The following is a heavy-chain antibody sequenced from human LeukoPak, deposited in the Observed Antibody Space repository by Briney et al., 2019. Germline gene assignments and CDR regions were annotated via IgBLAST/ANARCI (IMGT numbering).Heavy chain of an antibody. V-gene: IGHV3-48*03. CDR3: ALNWGLDY. J-gene: IGHJ4*02. Sequence: PGGSLRLSCAASGFTFRNYEMNWVRQAPGKGLEWVSYISSSGSTVYYADSVKGRFTISRDNSKNSLYLQMNSLRTEDTALYYCALNWGLDYWGQGTLVTVSS. CDR1: GFTFRNYE. D-gene: IGHD7-27*01. CDR2: ISSSGSTV.